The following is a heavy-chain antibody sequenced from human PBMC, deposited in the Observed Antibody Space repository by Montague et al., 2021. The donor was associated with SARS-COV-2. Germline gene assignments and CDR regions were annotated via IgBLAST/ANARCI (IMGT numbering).Heavy chain of an antibody. J-gene: IGHJ6*03. D-gene: IGHD3-3*01. V-gene: IGHV1-8*01. Sequence: SVKVSCKASGYTFTSYDINWVRQATGQGPEWMGWMNPNSGNTGYAQKFQGRVTMTRNTSISTAYMELSSLRSGDTAVYYCAGGRGTYYDFWSGHFSTPRSYYMDVWGKGTTVTVSS. CDR1: GYTFTSYD. CDR3: AGGRGTYYDFWSGHFSTPRSYYMDV. CDR2: MNPNSGNT.